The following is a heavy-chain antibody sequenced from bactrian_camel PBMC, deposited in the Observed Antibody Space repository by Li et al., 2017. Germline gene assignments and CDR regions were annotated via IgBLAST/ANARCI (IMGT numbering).Heavy chain of an antibody. V-gene: IGHV3S40*01. CDR1: GFTFRVYH. Sequence: VQLVESGGVLVQPGGSLRLSCAASGFTFRVYHMSWVRQAPGKGLEWVSGISMGGDKTYYADSVKGRFTISHDNAKNSVDLQMNSLKPDDTAVYYCAAGTYCNSGACSWLNDFAYWGQGTQVTVS. CDR3: AAGTYCNSGACSWLNDFAY. J-gene: IGHJ6*01. D-gene: IGHD2*01. CDR2: ISMGGDKT.